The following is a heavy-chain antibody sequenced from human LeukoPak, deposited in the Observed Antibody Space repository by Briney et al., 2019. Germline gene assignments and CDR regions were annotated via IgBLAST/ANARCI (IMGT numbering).Heavy chain of an antibody. Sequence: PGGSLRLSCAASGFTFSSYGMHWVRQAPGKGLEWVAVISYDGSNKYYADSVKGRFTISRDNSKKTLYLQMNSLRAEDTAVYYCAKDWAREYYYYCYGMDVWGQGTTVTVSS. CDR1: GFTFSSYG. J-gene: IGHJ6*02. CDR2: ISYDGSNK. CDR3: AKDWAREYYYYCYGMDV. V-gene: IGHV3-30*18. D-gene: IGHD5-24*01.